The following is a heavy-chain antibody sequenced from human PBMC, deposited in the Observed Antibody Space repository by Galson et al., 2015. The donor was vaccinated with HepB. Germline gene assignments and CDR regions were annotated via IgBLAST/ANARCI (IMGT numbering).Heavy chain of an antibody. D-gene: IGHD3-10*01. J-gene: IGHJ4*02. V-gene: IGHV3-23*01. CDR2: LSTSGGST. CDR3: AKWAVAMTAVRGVIDF. CDR1: GFIFSNYA. Sequence: SLRLSCAASGFIFSNYAMSWVRQAPGKGLQWVSGLSTSGGSTYYADSVKGRFTISRDNSKNTVYLQMNSLTAEDTAIYYCAKWAVAMTAVRGVIDFWGRGTLVTVSS.